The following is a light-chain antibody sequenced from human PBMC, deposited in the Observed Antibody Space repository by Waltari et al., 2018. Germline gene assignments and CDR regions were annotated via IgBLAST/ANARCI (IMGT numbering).Light chain of an antibody. Sequence: QSVLTQPPSASGTPGQRVTISCSGSNSNIGSNSVNWYQQLPGTAPKLLIFSSDQRPSGVPDRFSGSKSGTSGSVAISGLQSEDEAYYYCAAWDASLNGWVFGGGTKLAVL. CDR1: NSNIGSNS. CDR3: AAWDASLNGWV. CDR2: SSD. V-gene: IGLV1-44*01. J-gene: IGLJ3*02.